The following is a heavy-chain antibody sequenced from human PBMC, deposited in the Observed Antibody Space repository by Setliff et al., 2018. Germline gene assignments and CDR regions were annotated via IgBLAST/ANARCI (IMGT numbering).Heavy chain of an antibody. D-gene: IGHD1-26*01. CDR2: ISSYSGQT. J-gene: IGHJ4*01. CDR1: GYIFSNYG. Sequence: ASVKVSCKSAGYIFSNYGVTWVRQAPGQRPEWMGWISSYSGQTKNNEKMQDRVTMTRXXXATKTYTXXRRLTLLHTPVYYCAKDGPRGPYCQHWGQGTQFTVSS. V-gene: IGHV1-18*04. CDR3: AKDGPRGPYCQH.